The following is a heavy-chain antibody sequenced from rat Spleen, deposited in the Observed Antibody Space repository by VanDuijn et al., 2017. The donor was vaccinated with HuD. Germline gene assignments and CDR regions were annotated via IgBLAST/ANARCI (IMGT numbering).Heavy chain of an antibody. J-gene: IGHJ2*01. D-gene: IGHD1-3*01. CDR1: GFTFSTAW. Sequence: EVQVLESGGGLVQPGNSLKLSCATSGFTFSTAWMYWYRQFPEKRLEWVARIKAKSNNYETDYTESVKGRFTISRDDSKSSIYLQMNNLKEEDTAIYYCARHRAVAPFDYWGQGVMVTVSS. V-gene: IGHV6-6*01. CDR3: ARHRAVAPFDY. CDR2: IKAKSNNYET.